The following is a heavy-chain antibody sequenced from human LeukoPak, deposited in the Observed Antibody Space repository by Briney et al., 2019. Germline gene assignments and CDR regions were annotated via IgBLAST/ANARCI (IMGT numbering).Heavy chain of an antibody. J-gene: IGHJ3*02. CDR1: GYSFTSYW. CDR2: IYPGDSDT. Sequence: GESLKVSCKGSGYSFTSYWIGWVRQMPGKGLEWMGIIYPGDSDTRYSPSFQGQVTISADKSISTAYLQWSSLKASDTAMYYCARTRYDFWSGRDAFDIWGQGTMVTVSS. V-gene: IGHV5-51*01. CDR3: ARTRYDFWSGRDAFDI. D-gene: IGHD3-3*01.